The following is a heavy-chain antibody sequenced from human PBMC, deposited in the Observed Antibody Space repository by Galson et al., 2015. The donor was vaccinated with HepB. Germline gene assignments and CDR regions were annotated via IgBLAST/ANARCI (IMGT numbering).Heavy chain of an antibody. V-gene: IGHV1-69*13. CDR1: GGTFSSYA. Sequence: SVKVSCKASGGTFSSYAISWVRQAPGQGLEWMGGIIPIFGTANYAQKFQGRVTITADESTSTAYMELSSLRSEDTAVYYCASDKAAAGTVHNFDYWGQGTLVTVSS. CDR3: ASDKAAAGTVHNFDY. CDR2: IIPIFGTA. J-gene: IGHJ4*02. D-gene: IGHD6-13*01.